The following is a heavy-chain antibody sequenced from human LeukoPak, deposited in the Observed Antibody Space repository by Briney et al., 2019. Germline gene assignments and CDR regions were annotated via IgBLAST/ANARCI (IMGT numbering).Heavy chain of an antibody. J-gene: IGHJ4*02. CDR1: GHSFTSYW. Sequence: GESLKTSCQGSGHSFTSYWIGWAPQIPGKGLEWMGIIYPGDSDTRYSPPFQGQFTISADKSISNAYLQRSSLKASDTAMFFCARRGGSLNYFDHWGQGTLVTVSS. CDR2: IYPGDSDT. CDR3: ARRGGSLNYFDH. D-gene: IGHD1-26*01. V-gene: IGHV5-51*01.